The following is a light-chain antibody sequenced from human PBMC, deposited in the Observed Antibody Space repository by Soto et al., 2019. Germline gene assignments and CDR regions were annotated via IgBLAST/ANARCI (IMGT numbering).Light chain of an antibody. CDR1: QSISSL. CDR2: KAS. Sequence: DIQMTQSPSTLSASVGDRVTITCRASQSISSLLAWYQQKPGSAPTLLIYKASTLESGVPSRFRGSGSGTEFTITISILQPDDVEPYYCQQYNSYPLPFGQGTRLEIK. V-gene: IGKV1-5*03. J-gene: IGKJ5*01. CDR3: QQYNSYPLP.